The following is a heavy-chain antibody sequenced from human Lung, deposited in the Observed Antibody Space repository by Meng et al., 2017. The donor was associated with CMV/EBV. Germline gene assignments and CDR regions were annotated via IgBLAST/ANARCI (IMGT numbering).Heavy chain of an antibody. V-gene: IGHV4-4*02. D-gene: IGHD6-19*01. Sequence: QRQESGPGLVNPSGTLSLTCAVSGGSISISTWWSWVRQPPGKGLEWIGEIYHSGGTNYNPSLRGRVTISLDKSKNQFSLTLRSVTAADTAVYYCARDPYATGWAGWGQGTLVTVSS. CDR1: GGSISISTW. CDR3: ARDPYATGWAG. J-gene: IGHJ4*02. CDR2: IYHSGGT.